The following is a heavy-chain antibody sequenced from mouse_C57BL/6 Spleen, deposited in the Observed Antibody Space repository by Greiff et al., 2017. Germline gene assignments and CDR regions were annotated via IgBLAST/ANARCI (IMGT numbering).Heavy chain of an antibody. J-gene: IGHJ1*03. CDR3: ARRTIFDV. CDR2: INPNNGGT. V-gene: IGHV1-26*01. CDR1: GYTFTDYY. Sequence: EVQLQQSGPELVKPGASVKISCKASGYTFTDYYMNWVKQSHGKSLEWIGDINPNNGGTSYNQKFKGKATLTVDKSSSTAYMELRSLTSEDSAVYYCARRTIFDVWGTGTTVTVSS. D-gene: IGHD3-3*01.